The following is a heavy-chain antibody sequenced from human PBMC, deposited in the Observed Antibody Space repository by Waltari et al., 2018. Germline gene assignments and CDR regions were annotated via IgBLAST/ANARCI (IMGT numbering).Heavy chain of an antibody. CDR2: IYTSGST. CDR3: ARGVLWFGEGGDY. Sequence: QVQLQESGPGLVKPSQTLSLTCTVSAGSISSGSYYWSWIRQPAGKGLEWIGRIYTSGSTNYNPSLKSRVTISVDTSKNQFSLKLSSVTAADTAVYYCARGVLWFGEGGDYWGQGTLVTVSS. D-gene: IGHD3-10*01. J-gene: IGHJ4*02. V-gene: IGHV4-61*02. CDR1: AGSISSGSYY.